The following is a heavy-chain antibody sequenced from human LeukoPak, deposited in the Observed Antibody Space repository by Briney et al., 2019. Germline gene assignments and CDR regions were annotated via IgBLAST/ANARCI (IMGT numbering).Heavy chain of an antibody. D-gene: IGHD6-13*01. CDR3: ARDGPVRQYGIAAAGYYMDV. J-gene: IGHJ6*03. CDR1: GFTFSSYS. V-gene: IGHV3-30*03. Sequence: GGSLRLSCAASGFTFSSYSMNWFRQAPGKGLEWVAVISYDGSNKYYADSVKGRFTISRDNSKNTLYLQMNSLRAEDTAVYYCARDGPVRQYGIAAAGYYMDVWGKGTTVTVSS. CDR2: ISYDGSNK.